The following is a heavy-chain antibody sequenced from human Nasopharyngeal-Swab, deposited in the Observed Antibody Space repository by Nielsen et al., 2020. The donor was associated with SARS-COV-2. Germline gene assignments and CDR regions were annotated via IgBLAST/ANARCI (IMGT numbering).Heavy chain of an antibody. CDR1: GFTFSHYW. Sequence: GGSLRLSCAASGFTFSHYWMTWVRQAPGQWLEWVASISQYEAEIYYVDSVKGRFAISRDNAKNSLYLQMNSLRADDTALYYCARGGIVGASTYWYFDVWGRGTPVTVSS. V-gene: IGHV3-7*03. D-gene: IGHD1-26*01. J-gene: IGHJ2*01. CDR2: ISQYEAEI. CDR3: ARGGIVGASTYWYFDV.